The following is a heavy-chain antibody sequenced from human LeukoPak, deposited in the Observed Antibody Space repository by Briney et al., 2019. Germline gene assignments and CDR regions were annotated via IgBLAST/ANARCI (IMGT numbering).Heavy chain of an antibody. Sequence: SETLSLTCTVSGGSISSYYWSWIRQPPGKGLEWIGYIYYSGSTYYNPSLKSRVTISVDTSKNQFSLKLSSVTAADTAVYYCARVSPGDVVVTAANWFDPWGQGTLVTVSS. D-gene: IGHD2-21*02. CDR1: GGSISSYY. CDR2: IYYSGST. J-gene: IGHJ5*02. V-gene: IGHV4-59*12. CDR3: ARVSPGDVVVTAANWFDP.